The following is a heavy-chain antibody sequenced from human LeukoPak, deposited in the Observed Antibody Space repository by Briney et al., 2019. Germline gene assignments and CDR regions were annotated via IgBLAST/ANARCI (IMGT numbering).Heavy chain of an antibody. J-gene: IGHJ4*02. CDR2: IYYRGRT. CDR1: GDSISSSSYY. Sequence: KPSETLSLTCTVSGDSISSSSYYWGWVRQPPGKGLEWIGSIYYRGRTYYNPSLKSRVTISVDTSKSQFSLKLTSVTAADTAVYYCARLYSGTRPPDYWGQGTLVTVSS. V-gene: IGHV4-39*01. CDR3: ARLYSGTRPPDY. D-gene: IGHD3-10*01.